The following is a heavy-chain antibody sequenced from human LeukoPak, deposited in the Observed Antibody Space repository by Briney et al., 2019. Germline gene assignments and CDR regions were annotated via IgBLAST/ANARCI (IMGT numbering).Heavy chain of an antibody. V-gene: IGHV1-8*01. J-gene: IGHJ4*02. CDR3: ASGPRSSKIDAY. Sequence: ASVKVSCKASRYTFTSYDINWVRQATGQGLEWMGWMNPNSGNTGYAQKFQGRVTMTRNTSISTAYMELSSLRSEDTAVYYCASGPRSSKIDAYWCQGTLVTVYS. D-gene: IGHD2-2*01. CDR2: MNPNSGNT. CDR1: RYTFTSYD.